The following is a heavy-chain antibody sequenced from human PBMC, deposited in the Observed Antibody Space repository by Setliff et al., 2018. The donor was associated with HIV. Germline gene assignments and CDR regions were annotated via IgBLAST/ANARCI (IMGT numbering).Heavy chain of an antibody. CDR2: SSSGGTIT. CDR3: ARGSGYDYDTTGWAKGGGFDY. J-gene: IGHJ4*02. D-gene: IGHD3-22*01. V-gene: IGHV3-48*03. Sequence: SGGSLRLSCAASGFNFGGYEMHWVRQPPGEGLQWVADSSSGGTITHYADSVKGRFTVTRNNGKNSLYLQMNSLTEEDTAIYYCARGSGYDYDTTGWAKGGGFDYWGQGALVTVSS. CDR1: GFNFGGYE.